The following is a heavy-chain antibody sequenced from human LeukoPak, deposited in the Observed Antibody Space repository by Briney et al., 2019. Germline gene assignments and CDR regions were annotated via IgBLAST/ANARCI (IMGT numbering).Heavy chain of an antibody. J-gene: IGHJ5*02. Sequence: SETLSLTCTVSGGSVSSSSYYWGWIRQPPGKGLEWIGSIYYSGSTYYNPSLKSRVTISVDTSKNQFSLKLSSVTAADTAVYYCARRLVDFHWFDPWGQGTLVTVSS. CDR2: IYYSGST. CDR3: ARRLVDFHWFDP. CDR1: GGSVSSSSYY. V-gene: IGHV4-39*01. D-gene: IGHD3-9*01.